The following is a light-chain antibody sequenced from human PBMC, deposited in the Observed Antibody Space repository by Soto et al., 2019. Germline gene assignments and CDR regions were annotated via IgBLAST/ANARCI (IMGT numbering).Light chain of an antibody. Sequence: EIVLTQSPGTLSLSPGERATLSCRASLSVSSSYLAWYQQKPGQAPRLLIYGASSRATGIPDRFSGSGSGTDSTLTISRLEPEDFAVYYCQQYGSSPTTFGQGAKVEIK. J-gene: IGKJ1*01. CDR1: LSVSSSY. CDR3: QQYGSSPTT. CDR2: GAS. V-gene: IGKV3-20*01.